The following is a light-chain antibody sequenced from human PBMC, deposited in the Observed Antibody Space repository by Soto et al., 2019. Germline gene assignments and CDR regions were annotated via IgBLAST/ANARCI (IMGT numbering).Light chain of an antibody. CDR2: KAS. V-gene: IGKV1-5*03. Sequence: DIQMTQSPSTLSAFVGDRVTITCRASQTINNLLAWYQQKPGKVPKVLIYKASILETGVPSRFSGSGSGTEFTLTISSLQPDDFGTYYCQEYESFYWTLGQGTKVEIK. J-gene: IGKJ1*01. CDR3: QEYESFYWT. CDR1: QTINNL.